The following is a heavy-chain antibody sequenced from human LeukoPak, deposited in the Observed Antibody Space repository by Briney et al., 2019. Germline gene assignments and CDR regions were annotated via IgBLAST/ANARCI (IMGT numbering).Heavy chain of an antibody. V-gene: IGHV1-18*01. CDR2: ISAYNGNT. CDR3: ARSERRAYYYGSGRGWFDP. J-gene: IGHJ5*02. CDR1: GYTFTSYG. D-gene: IGHD3-10*01. Sequence: ASVKVSCKASGYTFTSYGISWVRQAPGQGLEWMGWISAYNGNTNYAQKLQGRVTMTTDTSTSTAYMELRSLRSDDTAVYYCARSERRAYYYGSGRGWFDPWGQGTLVTVSS.